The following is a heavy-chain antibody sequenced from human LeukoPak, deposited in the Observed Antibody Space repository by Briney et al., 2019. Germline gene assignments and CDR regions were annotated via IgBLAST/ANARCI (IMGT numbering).Heavy chain of an antibody. J-gene: IGHJ4*02. CDR1: GFTFSSYA. Sequence: GSLRLSCEASGFTFSSYAMSWVRQVPGKGLEWVSGISGGGGSTYYADSVKGRFTISRDNFENTLYLQMNSLRAEDTAVYYCAREPGTDYRKYYFDYWGQGTLVTVSS. D-gene: IGHD3-16*01. V-gene: IGHV3-23*01. CDR2: ISGGGGST. CDR3: AREPGTDYRKYYFDY.